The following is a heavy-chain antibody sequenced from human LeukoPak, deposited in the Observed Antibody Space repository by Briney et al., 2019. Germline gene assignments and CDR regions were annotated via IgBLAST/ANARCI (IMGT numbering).Heavy chain of an antibody. CDR2: INPNSGGT. CDR3: ARMGIAARPLLGEVDPS. CDR1: GYTFTGYY. Sequence: GASVRVSCKASGYTFTGYYMHWVRQAPGQGLEWMGWINPNSGGTNYAQKFQGRVTMTRDTSISTAYMELSRLRSDDTAVYYCARMGIAARPLLGEVDPSWGQGTLVTVSS. V-gene: IGHV1-2*02. D-gene: IGHD6-6*01. J-gene: IGHJ5*02.